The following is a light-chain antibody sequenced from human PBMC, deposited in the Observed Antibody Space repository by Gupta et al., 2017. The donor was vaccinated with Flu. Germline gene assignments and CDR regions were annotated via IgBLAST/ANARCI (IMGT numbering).Light chain of an antibody. CDR1: QSVLDSDGNTY. CDR2: KVA. Sequence: TLGQPASITCKSSQSVLDSDGNTYLNWLKQRPGQAPRRLIYKVAERDAGVPDRFSGSGAGSDVTLKNSRGEEVEVGVYYYRQHIHWPPCSFGQGTKLEIK. J-gene: IGKJ2*04. CDR3: RQHIHWPPCS. V-gene: IGKV2-30*01.